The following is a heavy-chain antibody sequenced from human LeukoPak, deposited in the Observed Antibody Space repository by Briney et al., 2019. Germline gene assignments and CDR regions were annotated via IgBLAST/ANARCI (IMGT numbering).Heavy chain of an antibody. D-gene: IGHD3-22*01. CDR2: INSDGSST. CDR1: GFTFSSYW. J-gene: IGHJ4*02. CDR3: AKRSYYYDSSGPRGAYYFDY. V-gene: IGHV3-74*01. Sequence: GGSLRLSCAASGFTFSSYWMHWVRQAPGKGLVWVSRINSDGSSTSYADSVKGRFTISRDNAKNTLYLQMNSLRAEDTAVYYCAKRSYYYDSSGPRGAYYFDYWGQGTLVTVSS.